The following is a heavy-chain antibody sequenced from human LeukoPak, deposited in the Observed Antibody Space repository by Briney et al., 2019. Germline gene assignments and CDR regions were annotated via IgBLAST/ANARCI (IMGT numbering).Heavy chain of an antibody. Sequence: KPSETLSLTCTVSGGSISSSSYYWGWIRQPPGKGLEWIGSIYYSGSTYYSPSLKSRVTISVDTSKDQFSLKLSSVTAADTAVYYCAREVASTGWFDPWGQGTLVTVSS. CDR2: IYYSGST. J-gene: IGHJ5*02. V-gene: IGHV4-39*02. D-gene: IGHD2-15*01. CDR1: GGSISSSSYY. CDR3: AREVASTGWFDP.